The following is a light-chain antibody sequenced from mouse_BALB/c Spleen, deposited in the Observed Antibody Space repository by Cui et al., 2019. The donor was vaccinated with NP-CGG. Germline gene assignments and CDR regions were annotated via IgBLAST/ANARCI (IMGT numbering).Light chain of an antibody. Sequence: HAVVTHESALTTSPGETVTLTCRSSIGAVITSNYANWVQEKPDHLFTGLIGGTNNRAPGVPARFSGSLIGDKAALTITGAQTEDEAIYFCALWYSNHWVFGGGTKLTVL. J-gene: IGLJ1*01. CDR2: GTN. V-gene: IGLV1*01. CDR3: ALWYSNHWV. CDR1: IGAVITSNY.